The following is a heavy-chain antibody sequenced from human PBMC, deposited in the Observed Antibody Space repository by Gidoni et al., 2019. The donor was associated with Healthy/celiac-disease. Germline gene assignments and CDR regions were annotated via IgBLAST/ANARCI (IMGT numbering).Heavy chain of an antibody. J-gene: IGHJ6*02. CDR3: ARDTGGTIFGVPYYYGMDV. V-gene: IGHV1-69*01. CDR2: IIPIFGTA. Sequence: QVQLVQSGAEVKKPGSSVKVSCKASGGTFSSYAISWVRQAPGQGLEWMGGIIPIFGTANYAQKFQGRVTITADESTSTAYMELSSLRSEDTAVYYCARDTGGTIFGVPYYYGMDVWGQGTTVTVSS. D-gene: IGHD3-3*01. CDR1: GGTFSSYA.